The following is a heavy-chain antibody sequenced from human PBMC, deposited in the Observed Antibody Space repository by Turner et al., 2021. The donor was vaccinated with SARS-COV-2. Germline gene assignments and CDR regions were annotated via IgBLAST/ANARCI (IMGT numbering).Heavy chain of an antibody. V-gene: IGHV3-66*01. Sequence: EVQLVESGGGLVRPGGSPRVSCGGSGFTVSSNYMSWVRQAPGKGLEWVSVIYSCGSTYYADSVKGRFTISRDNSENTLYLQMNGLRAEDTAMFYCARDLSDYWYFDLWGRGTLVTVSS. CDR1: GFTVSSNY. CDR3: ARDLSDYWYFDL. CDR2: IYSCGST. J-gene: IGHJ2*01.